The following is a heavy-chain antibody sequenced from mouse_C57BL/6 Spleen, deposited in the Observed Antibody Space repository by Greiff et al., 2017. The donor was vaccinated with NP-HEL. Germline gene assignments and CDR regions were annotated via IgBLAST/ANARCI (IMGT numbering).Heavy chain of an antibody. CDR2: IDPSDSET. Sequence: VQLQQPGAELVRPGSSVKLSCKASGYTFTSYWMHWVKQRPIQGLEWIGNIDPSDSETHYNQKFKDKATLTVDKSSSTAYMQLSSLTSEDSAVYYCARTSYYGNSLYAMDYWGQGTSVTVSS. D-gene: IGHD2-10*01. CDR1: GYTFTSYW. V-gene: IGHV1-52*01. CDR3: ARTSYYGNSLYAMDY. J-gene: IGHJ4*01.